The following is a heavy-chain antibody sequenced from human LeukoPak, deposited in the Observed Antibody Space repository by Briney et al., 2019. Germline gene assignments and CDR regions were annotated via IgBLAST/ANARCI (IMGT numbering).Heavy chain of an antibody. CDR3: ARDYPGSDAFDI. Sequence: GGSLRLSCAASGFTFSSYAMHWVRQAPGKGLEWVAVISYDGSKKYYADSVKGRFTISRDNSKNTLYLQMNSLRAEDRAVHYCARDYPGSDAFDIWGQGTMVTVSS. CDR2: ISYDGSKK. V-gene: IGHV3-30-3*01. CDR1: GFTFSSYA. J-gene: IGHJ3*02.